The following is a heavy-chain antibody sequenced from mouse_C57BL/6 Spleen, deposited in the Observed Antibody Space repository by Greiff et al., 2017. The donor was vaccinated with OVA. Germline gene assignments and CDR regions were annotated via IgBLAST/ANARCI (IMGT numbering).Heavy chain of an antibody. J-gene: IGHJ2*01. CDR3: ALSIYDGYPYYFGY. CDR1: GYTFTSYW. Sequence: QVQLQQSGAELVMPGASVKLSCKASGYTFTSYWMHWVKQRPGQGLEWIGEIDPSDSYTNYNQKFKGKSTLTVDKSSSTAYMQLSSLTSEDSAVYYCALSIYDGYPYYFGYWGQGTTLTVSS. D-gene: IGHD2-3*01. CDR2: IDPSDSYT. V-gene: IGHV1-69*01.